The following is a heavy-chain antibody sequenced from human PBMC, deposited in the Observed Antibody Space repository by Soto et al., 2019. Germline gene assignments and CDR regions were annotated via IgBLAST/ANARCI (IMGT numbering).Heavy chain of an antibody. J-gene: IGHJ6*02. V-gene: IGHV4-31*03. CDR1: GGSISSGGYY. D-gene: IGHD6-6*01. Sequence: SETLSLTCTVSGGSISSGGYYWSWIRQHPGKGLEWIGYIYYSGSTYYNPSLKSRVTISVDTSKNQFSLKLSSVTAADTAVYYCAYSSSPYYYYGMDVWGQGTTVTVSS. CDR3: AYSSSPYYYYGMDV. CDR2: IYYSGST.